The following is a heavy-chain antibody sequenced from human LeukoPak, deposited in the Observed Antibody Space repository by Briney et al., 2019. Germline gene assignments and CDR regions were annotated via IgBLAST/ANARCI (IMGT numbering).Heavy chain of an antibody. CDR1: GFTFSSYA. Sequence: PGGSLRLSCAASGFTFSSYAMHWVRQAPGKGLEWVAVISYDGSNKYYADSVKGRFTISRDNSKNTLYLQMNSLRAEDTAVYYCARDGLYSYGLDRWGQGTLVTVSS. CDR3: ARDGLYSYGLDR. D-gene: IGHD5-18*01. CDR2: ISYDGSNK. V-gene: IGHV3-30-3*01. J-gene: IGHJ4*02.